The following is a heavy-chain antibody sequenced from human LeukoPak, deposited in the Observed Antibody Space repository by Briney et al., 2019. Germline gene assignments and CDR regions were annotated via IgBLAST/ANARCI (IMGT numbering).Heavy chain of an antibody. D-gene: IGHD1-26*01. J-gene: IGHJ4*02. CDR3: ASERIVGATTYFDY. Sequence: SETLSLTCTVSGGSISSYYWSWIRQPPGKGLEWIGYIYYSGSTNYNPSLKSRVTISVDTSKDQFSLKLSSVTAADTAVYYCASERIVGATTYFDYWGQGTLVTVSS. CDR1: GGSISSYY. CDR2: IYYSGST. V-gene: IGHV4-59*01.